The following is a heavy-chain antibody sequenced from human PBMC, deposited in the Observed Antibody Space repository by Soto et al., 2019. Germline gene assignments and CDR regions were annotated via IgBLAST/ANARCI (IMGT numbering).Heavy chain of an antibody. J-gene: IGHJ3*02. CDR2: IYPGDSDT. CDR3: AIVGFYDSSGYSPAFDI. V-gene: IGHV5-51*01. D-gene: IGHD3-22*01. Sequence: GESLKISCKGSGYSFTSYWIGWVRQMPGKGLEWMGIIYPGDSDTRYSPSFQGQVAISADKSITTAYLEWSSLKASDTAMYYCAIVGFYDSSGYSPAFDIWGQGTMVTVSS. CDR1: GYSFTSYW.